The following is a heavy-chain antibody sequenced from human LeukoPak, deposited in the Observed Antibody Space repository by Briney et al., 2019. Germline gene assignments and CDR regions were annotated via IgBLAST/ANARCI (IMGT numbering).Heavy chain of an antibody. CDR1: GYTITSYA. J-gene: IGHJ4*02. D-gene: IGHD3-22*01. V-gene: IGHV1-8*01. Sequence: GASVKVSCKASGYTITSYAINWVRQATGQGREWMGWMNPNSGNTGYAQKFRGRVTMTRNTSISTAYMELSSLRSEDTAVYYCASATAPTYYYNSSGYVHFDYWGQGTLVTVSS. CDR3: ASATAPTYYYNSSGYVHFDY. CDR2: MNPNSGNT.